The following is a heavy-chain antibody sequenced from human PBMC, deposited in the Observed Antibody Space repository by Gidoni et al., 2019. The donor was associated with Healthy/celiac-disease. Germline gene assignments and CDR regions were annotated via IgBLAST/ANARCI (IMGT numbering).Heavy chain of an antibody. J-gene: IGHJ4*02. D-gene: IGHD1-1*01. CDR1: GFTFSSYS. V-gene: IGHV3-21*01. Sequence: EVQLVESGGGLVKPGGSLRLSCAASGFTFSSYSMTWVRQAPGKGLEWVSSISSSSSYIYYADSVKGRFTISRDNAKNSLYLQMNSLRAEDTAVYYCARDWVGTGDYWGQGTLVTVSS. CDR3: ARDWVGTGDY. CDR2: ISSSSSYI.